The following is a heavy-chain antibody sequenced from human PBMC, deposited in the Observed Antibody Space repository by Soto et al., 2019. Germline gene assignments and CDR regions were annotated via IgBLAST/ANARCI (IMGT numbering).Heavy chain of an antibody. CDR1: GFTFSSFA. Sequence: GGSLRLSCAASGFTFSSFAMNWVRQAPGKGLEWVSHIGSSGNTIYYADSVKGRFTISRDNAKNTLYLQMNSLRAEDTAVYYCAKAILWFGELLSAIDYWGQGTLVTVSS. J-gene: IGHJ4*02. V-gene: IGHV3-48*01. D-gene: IGHD3-10*01. CDR2: IGSSGNTI. CDR3: AKAILWFGELLSAIDY.